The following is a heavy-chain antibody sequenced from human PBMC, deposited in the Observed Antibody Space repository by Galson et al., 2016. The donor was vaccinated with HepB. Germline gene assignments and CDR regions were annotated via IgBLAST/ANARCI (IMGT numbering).Heavy chain of an antibody. CDR2: LPSENNIK. D-gene: IGHD3-3*01. CDR1: GVTFSSLS. CDR3: ARGPSDSDFGSYFDS. V-gene: IGHV3-48*04. J-gene: IGHJ5*01. Sequence: SLRLSCAVSGVTFSSLSMNWVRQAPGKGLEWVSYLPSENNIKHYADSVRGRFTVSRDNAKNSLYLQMNSLRAEDTAVYFCARGPSDSDFGSYFDSWGQGALVTVSS.